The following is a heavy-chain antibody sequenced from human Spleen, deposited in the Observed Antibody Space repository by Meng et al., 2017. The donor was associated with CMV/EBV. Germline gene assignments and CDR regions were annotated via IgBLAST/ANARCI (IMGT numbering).Heavy chain of an antibody. J-gene: IGHJ3*02. Sequence: GESLKISCAASGFTFSSYSMNWGRQAPGKGLEWVPSISSSSSYIYYADSVKGRFTISRDNAKTSLYLQMNSLRAEDTAVYYCARDRLSGSGYYMMRGSGAFDIWGQGTMVTVSS. CDR1: GFTFSSYS. CDR3: ARDRLSGSGYYMMRGSGAFDI. V-gene: IGHV3-21*04. D-gene: IGHD3-22*01. CDR2: ISSSSSYI.